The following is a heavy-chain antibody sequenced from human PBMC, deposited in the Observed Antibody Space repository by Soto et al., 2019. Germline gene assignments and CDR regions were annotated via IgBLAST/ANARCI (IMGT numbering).Heavy chain of an antibody. D-gene: IGHD3-16*01. CDR1: GFTFSDSW. CDR2: ITPDGNRK. V-gene: IGHV3-7*05. J-gene: IGHJ4*02. Sequence: EVLLVESGGHLVQPGESLRLSCTASGFTFSDSWMSWVRRAPGKGLEWVANITPDGNRKFYVDSVKGRFTISRDNADNSLYLQGNSLRVDDTAVYYCATSGGGHWGQVTLVTVSS. CDR3: ATSGGGH.